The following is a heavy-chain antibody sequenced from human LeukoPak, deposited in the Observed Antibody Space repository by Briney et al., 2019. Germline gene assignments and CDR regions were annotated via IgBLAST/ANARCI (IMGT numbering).Heavy chain of an antibody. CDR1: GYTFTGYY. D-gene: IGHD3-10*01. V-gene: IGHV1-2*02. Sequence: VASVKVSCTASGYTFTGYYMHWVRQAPGQGLEWMGWINPNSGGTNYAQKFQGRVTMTRDTSISTAYMELSRLRSDDTAVYYCARRDYGSGSYSASPFYYYYMDVWGKGTTVTVSS. CDR3: ARRDYGSGSYSASPFYYYYMDV. CDR2: INPNSGGT. J-gene: IGHJ6*03.